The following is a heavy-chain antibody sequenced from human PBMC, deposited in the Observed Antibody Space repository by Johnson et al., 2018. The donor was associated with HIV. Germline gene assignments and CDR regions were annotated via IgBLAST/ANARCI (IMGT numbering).Heavy chain of an antibody. CDR3: ARDPSPSSYRAFDI. CDR1: GFTFSDYY. J-gene: IGHJ3*02. CDR2: ISSSGSTI. V-gene: IGHV3-11*04. D-gene: IGHD5-12*01. Sequence: QMQLVESGGGLVKPGGSLRLSCAASGFTFSDYYMNWIRQAPGKGLEWVSYISSSGSTIYYADSVKGRFTISRDNAKNTLYLQMNSLRAEDTAVYYCARDPSPSSYRAFDIWGQGTMVTVSS.